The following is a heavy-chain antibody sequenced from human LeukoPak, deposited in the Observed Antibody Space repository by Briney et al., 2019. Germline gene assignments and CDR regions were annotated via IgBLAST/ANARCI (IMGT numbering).Heavy chain of an antibody. CDR1: GFTLSSYA. J-gene: IGHJ3*02. D-gene: IGHD3-10*01. CDR2: ISYDGSNK. CDR3: AREMPREFGAFDI. Sequence: GGSLRLSCAASGFTLSSYAMHWVRQAPGKGLEWVAVISYDGSNKYYADSVKGRFTISRDNSKNTLYLQMNSLRAEDTAVYYCAREMPREFGAFDIWGQGTMVTVSS. V-gene: IGHV3-30-3*01.